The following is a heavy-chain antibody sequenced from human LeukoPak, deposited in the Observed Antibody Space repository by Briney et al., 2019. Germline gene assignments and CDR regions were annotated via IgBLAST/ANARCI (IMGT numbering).Heavy chain of an antibody. Sequence: ASVKVSCKAFGYTFTSNYMHWVRQAPGQGPEWMGVISPSGGSTTYAQKFQGRVTITRDTSISTAYMELSSLTSEDTAVYYCARTPPGGLIDYWGQGTLVTVSS. J-gene: IGHJ4*02. D-gene: IGHD3-10*01. CDR3: ARTPPGGLIDY. V-gene: IGHV1-46*01. CDR2: ISPSGGST. CDR1: GYTFTSNY.